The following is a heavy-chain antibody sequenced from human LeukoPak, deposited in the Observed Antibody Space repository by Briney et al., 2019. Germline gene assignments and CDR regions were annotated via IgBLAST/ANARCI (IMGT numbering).Heavy chain of an antibody. D-gene: IGHD2-2*01. CDR2: LHYSGST. Sequence: SETLSLTCTVSGGSISSSGHYWGWIRQPPGKGLEWIGSLHYSGSTYHNPSLKSRITISADTSKNQFSLKLSSVTAADTAVYYCARGLRDEIVVVPAASPQVGYYFDYWGQGTLVTVSS. CDR3: ARGLRDEIVVVPAASPQVGYYFDY. V-gene: IGHV4-39*01. J-gene: IGHJ4*02. CDR1: GGSISSSGHY.